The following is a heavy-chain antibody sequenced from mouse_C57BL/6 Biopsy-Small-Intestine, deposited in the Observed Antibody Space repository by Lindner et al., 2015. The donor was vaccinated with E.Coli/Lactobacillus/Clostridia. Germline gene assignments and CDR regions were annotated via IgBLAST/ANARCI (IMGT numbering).Heavy chain of an antibody. V-gene: IGHV1-62-2*01. CDR3: ARHEEGIYYGNYYFDY. CDR1: GYTFTEYN. CDR2: FYPGSGSI. J-gene: IGHJ2*01. Sequence: VQLQESGAELVKPGASVKLSCRASGYTFTEYNIHWVKQRSGQGLEWIGWFYPGSGSIKYNEKFRDKATLTADKSSNTVYMDLSRLTSEDSAVYFCARHEEGIYYGNYYFDYWGQGTTLTVSS. D-gene: IGHD2-1*01.